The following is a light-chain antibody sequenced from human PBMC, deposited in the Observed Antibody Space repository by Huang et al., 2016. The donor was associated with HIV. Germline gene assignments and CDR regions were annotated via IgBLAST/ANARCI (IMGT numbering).Light chain of an antibody. CDR3: MQAIQIPT. CDR2: LGT. CDR1: QRLLHRNGYNY. J-gene: IGKJ3*01. V-gene: IGKV2-28*01. Sequence: DIVMTQSPLSLPVTPGEPASISCRSSQRLLHRNGYNYLDWYLPKPGQSPQLLIYLGTNRACGVPDRFSGSGSGTDFTLKISRVEAEDVGIYYCMQAIQIPTFGPGTKVDIK.